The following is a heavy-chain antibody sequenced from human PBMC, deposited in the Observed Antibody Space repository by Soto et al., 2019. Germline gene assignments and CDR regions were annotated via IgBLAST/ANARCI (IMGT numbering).Heavy chain of an antibody. V-gene: IGHV4-31*03. Sequence: SETLSLTCTVSGGSISSGGYYWSWIRQHPGKGLEWIGYIYYSGSTYYNPSLKSRVTISVDTSKNQFSLKLSSVTAADTAVYYCARDRYGQLWDGYFGYWGQGTLVTVSS. CDR3: ARDRYGQLWDGYFGY. CDR1: GGSISSGGYY. J-gene: IGHJ4*02. D-gene: IGHD5-18*01. CDR2: IYYSGST.